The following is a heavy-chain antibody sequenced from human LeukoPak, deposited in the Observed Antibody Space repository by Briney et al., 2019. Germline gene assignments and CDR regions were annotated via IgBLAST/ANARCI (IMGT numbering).Heavy chain of an antibody. CDR2: INPNSGDT. J-gene: IGHJ4*02. D-gene: IGHD5-12*01. CDR1: GYTFTGYY. V-gene: IGHV1-2*02. CDR3: ARVSDVVAQAFDY. Sequence: ASVKVSCKASGYTFTGYYMHWVRQAPGQGLEWMGWINPNSGDTNYAQKFQGSVTMTRDTSSNTAYMELSRLRSDDTAVYYCARVSDVVAQAFDYWGQGTLVTVSS.